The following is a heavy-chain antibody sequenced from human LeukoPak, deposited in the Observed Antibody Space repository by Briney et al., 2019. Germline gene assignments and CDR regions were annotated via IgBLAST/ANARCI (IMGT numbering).Heavy chain of an antibody. D-gene: IGHD1-26*01. Sequence: PSETLSLTCAVYGGSFSGYYWSWIRQPPGKGLEWIGEINHSGSTNYNPSLKSRVTISVDTSKNQFSLKLSSVTAADTAVYYCARRSGVGNYFDYWGQGTLVTVSS. J-gene: IGHJ4*02. CDR2: INHSGST. V-gene: IGHV4-34*01. CDR3: ARRSGVGNYFDY. CDR1: GGSFSGYY.